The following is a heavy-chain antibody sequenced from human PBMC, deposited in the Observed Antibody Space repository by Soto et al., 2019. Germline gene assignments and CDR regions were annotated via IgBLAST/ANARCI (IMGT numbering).Heavy chain of an antibody. CDR3: ARDVVVVVAGDYYYYGMDV. CDR2: IIPIFGTA. V-gene: IGHV1-69*01. Sequence: QVQLVQSGAEVKKPGSSVKVSCKASGGTFSSYAISWVRQAPGQGLEWMGGIIPIFGTANYAQKFQGRVTITADESTSTAYMELSSLRSEDTAVYYCARDVVVVVAGDYYYYGMDVWGQGTTVTVSS. CDR1: GGTFSSYA. J-gene: IGHJ6*02. D-gene: IGHD2-15*01.